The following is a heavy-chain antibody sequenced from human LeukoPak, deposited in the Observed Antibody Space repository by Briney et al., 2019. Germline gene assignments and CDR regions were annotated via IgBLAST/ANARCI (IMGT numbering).Heavy chain of an antibody. CDR2: ISAHNGNT. Sequence: ASVKVSCKASGYTFTSYGISWVRQAPGQGLEWMGWISAHNGNTNYARKLQGRVTMTTDTSTSTAYMELRSLRSDDTAVYYCARVDQLLYAFDIWGQGTMVTVSS. J-gene: IGHJ3*02. D-gene: IGHD2-2*01. V-gene: IGHV1-18*01. CDR3: ARVDQLLYAFDI. CDR1: GYTFTSYG.